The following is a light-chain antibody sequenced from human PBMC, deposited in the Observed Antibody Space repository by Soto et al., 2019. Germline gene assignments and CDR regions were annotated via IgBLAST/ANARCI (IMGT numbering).Light chain of an antibody. CDR2: GAS. CDR1: QGIGDT. J-gene: IGKJ1*01. Sequence: EIVMTQSPATLSVSPGEGATLSCRASQGIGDTLAWYQQKPGQAPRLLMYGASTRATGIPDRFSGSGFGTDFTLTISRLEPEDFAVYHCQQHGSSPWTFGQGTKVDIK. CDR3: QQHGSSPWT. V-gene: IGKV3-20*01.